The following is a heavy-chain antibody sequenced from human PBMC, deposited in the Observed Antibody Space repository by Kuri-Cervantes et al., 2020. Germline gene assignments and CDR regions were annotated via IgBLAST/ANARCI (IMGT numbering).Heavy chain of an antibody. D-gene: IGHD2-15*01. CDR3: ARGPPRGCSGGSCPTVFDY. CDR1: GYTFTSYG. J-gene: IGHJ4*02. Sequence: SVKVSCKASGYTFTSYGISWVRQAPGQGLEWMGGIIPIFGTANYAQKFQGRVTITADESTSTAYMELSRLRSDDTAVYYCARGPPRGCSGGSCPTVFDYWGQGTLVTVSS. V-gene: IGHV1-69*13. CDR2: IIPIFGTA.